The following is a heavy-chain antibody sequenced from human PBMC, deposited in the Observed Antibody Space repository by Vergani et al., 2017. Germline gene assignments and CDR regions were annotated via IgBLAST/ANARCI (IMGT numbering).Heavy chain of an antibody. CDR3: ASSFWSGYSPTGADAFDI. CDR1: GGSISSSSYY. D-gene: IGHD3-3*01. CDR2: IYYSGST. Sequence: QLQLQESGPGLVKPSETLSLTCTVSGGSISSSSYYWGWIRQPPGKGLEWIGSIYYSGSTYYNPSLKLRVTISVDTPKNQFSLKLSSVTAADTAVYYCASSFWSGYSPTGADAFDIWGQGTMVTVSS. J-gene: IGHJ3*02. V-gene: IGHV4-39*01.